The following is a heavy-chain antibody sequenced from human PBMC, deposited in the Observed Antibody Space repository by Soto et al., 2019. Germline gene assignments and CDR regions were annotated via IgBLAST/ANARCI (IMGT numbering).Heavy chain of an antibody. V-gene: IGHV4-34*01. CDR2: INHSGGT. Sequence: PSETLSLTCAVSGGSFSGYYWSWIRQSPGKGLEWIGDINHSGGTNYNPSLKSRVTISGDTSRSQFSLRLSSVTAADTAVYYCARGLRLRLRHLVYSYNFDSWGQGTPVTVS. CDR1: GGSFSGYY. J-gene: IGHJ5*01. D-gene: IGHD2-8*01. CDR3: ARGLRLRLRHLVYSYNFDS.